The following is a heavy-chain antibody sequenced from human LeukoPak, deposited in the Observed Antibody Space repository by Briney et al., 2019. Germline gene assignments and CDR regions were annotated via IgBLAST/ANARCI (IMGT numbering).Heavy chain of an antibody. Sequence: SETLSLTCTVSGDSISTYYWSWIRQPPGKGLEWIGYIFNSGITNYNPSRKSRVTISLATSTNQFSLKLSSVTAAATAVYYCARGWPPLDYYGSGTYNPYFDYWGQGTLVTVSS. CDR1: GDSISTYY. J-gene: IGHJ4*02. D-gene: IGHD3-10*01. V-gene: IGHV4-59*01. CDR3: ARGWPPLDYYGSGTYNPYFDY. CDR2: IFNSGIT.